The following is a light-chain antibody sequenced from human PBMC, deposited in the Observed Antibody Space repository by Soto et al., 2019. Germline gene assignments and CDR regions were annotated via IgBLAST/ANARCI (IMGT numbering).Light chain of an antibody. Sequence: EVVLTQSPVTLSFSPGERVTLSCRASQSLGKELAWYQRRPGQAHRLLIYDASDRATGLPARFSGSGSETEFTLTIRSLQSEDSAVYYCQQYNNWPPWTFGQGPKVDIK. CDR1: QSLGKE. CDR2: DAS. V-gene: IGKV3D-15*01. J-gene: IGKJ1*01. CDR3: QQYNNWPPWT.